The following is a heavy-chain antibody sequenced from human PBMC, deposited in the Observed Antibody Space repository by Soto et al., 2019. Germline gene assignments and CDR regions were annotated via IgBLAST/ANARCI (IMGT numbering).Heavy chain of an antibody. V-gene: IGHV1-69*13. J-gene: IGHJ6*02. Sequence: SSVKVSCKASGGTFGSYPISWVRQAPGQGLEWMGGIIPIFGTPNYAQKFQGRVMITADENTSTADMELSSLRSEDTAVYYCARDEPYYGMDVWGQGTTVTVSS. D-gene: IGHD3-16*01. CDR2: IIPIFGTP. CDR3: ARDEPYYGMDV. CDR1: GGTFGSYP.